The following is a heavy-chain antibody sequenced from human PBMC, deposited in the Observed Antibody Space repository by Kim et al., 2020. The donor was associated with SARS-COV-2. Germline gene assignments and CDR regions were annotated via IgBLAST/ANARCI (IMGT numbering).Heavy chain of an antibody. CDR1: GGSISSYY. CDR2: IYYSGST. Sequence: SETLSLTCTVSGGSISSYYWSWIRQPPGKGLEWIGYIYYSGSTNYNPSLKSRVTISVDTSKNQFSLNLSSVTAADTAVYYCARGQRITIFGVVREMDVWGQGTTVTVSS. J-gene: IGHJ6*01. D-gene: IGHD3-3*01. CDR3: ARGQRITIFGVVREMDV. V-gene: IGHV4-59*13.